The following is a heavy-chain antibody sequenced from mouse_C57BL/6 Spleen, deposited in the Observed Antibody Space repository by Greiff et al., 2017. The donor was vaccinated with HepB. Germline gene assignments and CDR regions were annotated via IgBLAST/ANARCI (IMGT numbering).Heavy chain of an antibody. CDR3: ARSRNGNYYAMDY. CDR1: GYTFTSYW. CDR2: INPSNGGT. Sequence: QVQLQQPGTELVKPGASVKLSCKASGYTFTSYWMHWVKQRPGQGLEWIGNINPSNGGTNYNEKFKSKATLTVDKSSSTAYMQLSSLTSEDSAVYDCARSRNGNYYAMDYWGQGTSVTVSS. V-gene: IGHV1-53*01. J-gene: IGHJ4*01. D-gene: IGHD2-1*01.